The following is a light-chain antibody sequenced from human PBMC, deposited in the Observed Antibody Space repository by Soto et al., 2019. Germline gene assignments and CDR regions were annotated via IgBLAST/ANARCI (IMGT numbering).Light chain of an antibody. V-gene: IGKV1-8*01. J-gene: IGKJ2*01. CDR1: QGISNY. CDR3: QQYYNYPPT. CDR2: AAS. Sequence: AIRMTQSPSSLSASTGDRVTITCRASQGISNYSAWYQQKPGTAPKLLIYAASTLQSGVPSRFSGSGSGTDFTLTIRYLQSEDFATYFCQQYYNYPPTFGQGTKLEI.